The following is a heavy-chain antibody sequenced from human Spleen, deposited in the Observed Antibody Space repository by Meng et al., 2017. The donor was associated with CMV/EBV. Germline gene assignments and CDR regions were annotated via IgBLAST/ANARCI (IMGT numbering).Heavy chain of an antibody. CDR1: GYTFSDYY. V-gene: IGHV1-2*02. J-gene: IGHJ4*02. D-gene: IGHD1-26*01. Sequence: ASVKVSCKPSGYTFSDYYIHWVRQAPGQGLEWMGWINGRNGDTNLEQKFQGRVTMTRDTSINTAYMEVSSLRADDTAVYFCAREAAGATTCIDHWGQGTQVTVSS. CDR2: INGRNGDT. CDR3: AREAAGATTCIDH.